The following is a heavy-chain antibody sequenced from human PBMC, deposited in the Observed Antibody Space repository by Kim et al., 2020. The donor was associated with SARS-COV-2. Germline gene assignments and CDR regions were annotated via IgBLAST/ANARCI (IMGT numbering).Heavy chain of an antibody. V-gene: IGHV3-49*03. D-gene: IGHD2-21*02. CDR2: IRSKAYGGTT. Sequence: GGSLRLSCTASGFTFGDYAMSWFRQAPGKGLEWVGFIRSKAYGGTTEYAASVKGRFTISRDDSKSIAYLQMNSLKTEDTAVYYCTRDSRVGEHIVVVTAIPRWFDPWGQGTLVTVSS. CDR3: TRDSRVGEHIVVVTAIPRWFDP. J-gene: IGHJ5*02. CDR1: GFTFGDYA.